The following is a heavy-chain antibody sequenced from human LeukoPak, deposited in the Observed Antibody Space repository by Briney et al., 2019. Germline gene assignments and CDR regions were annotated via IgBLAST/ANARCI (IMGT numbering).Heavy chain of an antibody. J-gene: IGHJ4*02. V-gene: IGHV3-30*02. D-gene: IGHD2-2*01. Sequence: GGSLRLSCAASGFSFSSYGIHWVRQAPGKGLEWAAFIQHDSSNKYYGDSVKGRFTISRDNSKNTLFLQMNSLRTEDTGVYYCVNHLACGSTSCPPFDSWGQGTLVTVSS. CDR3: VNHLACGSTSCPPFDS. CDR1: GFSFSSYG. CDR2: IQHDSSNK.